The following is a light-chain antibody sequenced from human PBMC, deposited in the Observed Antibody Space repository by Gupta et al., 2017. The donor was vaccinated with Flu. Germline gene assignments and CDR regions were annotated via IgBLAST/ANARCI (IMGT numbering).Light chain of an antibody. J-gene: IGKJ5*01. CDR2: DAS. CDR3: QQRSNWPPIT. Sequence: EIVLTQSPATLSLSPGEKATLSCRASQSVNSYLAWYQQKPGQAPRLLIYDASTRATGIPARFSGSGSGTDFTLTISSLEPEDFAVYYCQQRSNWPPITFGQGTRLDIK. CDR1: QSVNSY. V-gene: IGKV3-11*01.